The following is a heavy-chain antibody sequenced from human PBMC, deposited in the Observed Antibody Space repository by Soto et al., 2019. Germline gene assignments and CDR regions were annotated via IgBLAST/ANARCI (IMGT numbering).Heavy chain of an antibody. CDR2: IYYCGST. V-gene: IGHV4-39*01. CDR3: ARFGAAAGTFDY. CDR1: GGSISSSSYY. D-gene: IGHD6-13*01. Sequence: QLQLQESGPGLVKPSETLSLTCTVSGGSISSSSYYWGWIRQPPGKGLEWIGSIYYCGSTYYNPSLKSRVTISVDTSKNQFSLKLSSVTAADTAVYYCARFGAAAGTFDYWGQGTLVTVSS. J-gene: IGHJ4*02.